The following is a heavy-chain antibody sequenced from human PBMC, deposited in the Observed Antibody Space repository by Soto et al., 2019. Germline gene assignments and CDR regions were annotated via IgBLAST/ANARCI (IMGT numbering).Heavy chain of an antibody. CDR3: AVTGPTANLDY. CDR2: ISGSGAST. D-gene: IGHD1-7*01. CDR1: GFTLSTYA. V-gene: IGHV3-23*01. Sequence: GGSLRLSCAASGFTLSTYAMNWVRQAPGKGLEWVSTISGSGASTYYADSVKGRFTISRDTSKNTLYLQMNSLRAEDTAVYYCAVTGPTANLDYWGQGTLVTVSS. J-gene: IGHJ4*02.